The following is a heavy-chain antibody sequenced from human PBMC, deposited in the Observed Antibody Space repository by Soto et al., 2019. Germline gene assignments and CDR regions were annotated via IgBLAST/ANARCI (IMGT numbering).Heavy chain of an antibody. J-gene: IGHJ4*02. CDR2: ISAYNGNT. V-gene: IGHV1-18*01. D-gene: IGHD3-3*01. CDR1: GYTFTSYG. Sequence: QVQLVQSGAEVKKPGASVKVSCKASGYTFTSYGISWVRQAPGQGLEWMGWISAYNGNTNYAQKLQGRVTMTTDTATSTAYMELRSLRSDDTAVYYCARHTIFGVFGEANDQTWDVYFDYWGQGTLVTVSS. CDR3: ARHTIFGVFGEANDQTWDVYFDY.